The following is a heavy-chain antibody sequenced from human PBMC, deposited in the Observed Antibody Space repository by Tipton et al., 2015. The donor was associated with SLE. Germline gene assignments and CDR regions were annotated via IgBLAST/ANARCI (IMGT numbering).Heavy chain of an antibody. CDR2: ISSSGSTI. J-gene: IGHJ4*02. Sequence: GSLRLSCAASGFTFSSYEMNWVRQAPGKGLEWVSYISSSGSTIYYADSVKGRFTISRDNAKNSLYLQMSSLRAEDTAAYYCARGGYCTGGVCSDYWGQGTLVTVSS. V-gene: IGHV3-48*03. D-gene: IGHD2-8*02. CDR1: GFTFSSYE. CDR3: ARGGYCTGGVCSDY.